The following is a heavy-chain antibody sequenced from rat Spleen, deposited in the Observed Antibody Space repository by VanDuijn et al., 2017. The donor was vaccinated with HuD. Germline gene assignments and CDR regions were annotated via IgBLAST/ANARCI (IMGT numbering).Heavy chain of an antibody. D-gene: IGHD1-2*01. J-gene: IGHJ2*01. Sequence: EVQLVESGGGLVQPGRSLKLSCAASGFTFSDYNMAWVRQAPKKGLEWVATIIYDGSSTYYRDSVKGRFTISRDNAKSTLYLQMDSLRSEDTATYYCARGGYYSSFDYWGQGVMVTVSS. CDR3: ARGGYYSSFDY. V-gene: IGHV5-7*01. CDR2: IIYDGSST. CDR1: GFTFSDYN.